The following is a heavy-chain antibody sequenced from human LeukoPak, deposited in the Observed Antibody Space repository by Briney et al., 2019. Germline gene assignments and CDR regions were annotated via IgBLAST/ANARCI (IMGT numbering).Heavy chain of an antibody. CDR3: ARDLAAAAGIGMGNYYYYGMDV. CDR2: ISAYNGNT. Sequence: ASMKVSCKASGYTFTSYGISWVRQAPGQGLEWMGWISAYNGNTNYAQKLQGRVTMTTDTSTSTAYMELRSLRSDDTAVYYCARDLAAAAGIGMGNYYYYGMDVWGQGTTVTVSS. CDR1: GYTFTSYG. J-gene: IGHJ6*02. D-gene: IGHD6-13*01. V-gene: IGHV1-18*01.